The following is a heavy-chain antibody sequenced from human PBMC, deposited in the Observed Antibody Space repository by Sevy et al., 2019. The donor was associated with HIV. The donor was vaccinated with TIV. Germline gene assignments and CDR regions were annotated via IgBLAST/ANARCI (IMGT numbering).Heavy chain of an antibody. J-gene: IGHJ1*01. D-gene: IGHD3-22*01. CDR2: ISGSGGST. CDR3: AKDQGASSGYSPKYFQH. V-gene: IGHV3-23*01. CDR1: AFTFSSYA. Sequence: GGSLRLSCAASAFTFSSYAMSWVRQAPGKGLEWVSAISGSGGSTYYADSVKGRFTISRDNSKNTLYLQMNSLRAEDTAVYYCAKDQGASSGYSPKYFQHWGQGTLVTVSS.